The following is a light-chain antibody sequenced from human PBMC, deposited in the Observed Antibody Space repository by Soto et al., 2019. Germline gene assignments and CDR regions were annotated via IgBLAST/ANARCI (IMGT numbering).Light chain of an antibody. Sequence: DIQVTQSASTLSGSVGDRVTITCRASQTISSWLAWYQQKPGKAPKLLIYKASTLKSGVPSRFSGSGSGTEFTLTISSLQPDDFATYYCQHYNSYSEAFAQGTKVDVK. J-gene: IGKJ1*01. CDR2: KAS. CDR3: QHYNSYSEA. CDR1: QTISSW. V-gene: IGKV1-5*03.